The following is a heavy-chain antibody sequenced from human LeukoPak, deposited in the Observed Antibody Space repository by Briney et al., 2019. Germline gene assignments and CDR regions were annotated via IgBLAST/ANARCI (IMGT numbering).Heavy chain of an antibody. D-gene: IGHD4-17*01. CDR2: IRYDGSNK. V-gene: IGHV3-30*02. CDR1: GFTFSSYG. J-gene: IGHJ4*02. CDR3: AKADDYGDPHFDY. Sequence: GGSLRLSCAASGFTFSSYGMHWVRQAPGKGLEWVAFIRYDGSNKYYADSVKGRFTISRDNSKNTLYLQMNSLRAEDTAVYYCAKADDYGDPHFDYWGQGTLVTVSS.